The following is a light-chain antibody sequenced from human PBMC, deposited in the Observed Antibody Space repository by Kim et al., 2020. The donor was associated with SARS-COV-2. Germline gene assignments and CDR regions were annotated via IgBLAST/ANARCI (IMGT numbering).Light chain of an antibody. CDR1: QSVSSY. CDR3: QQRSNWPPWT. CDR2: DAS. J-gene: IGKJ1*01. V-gene: IGKV3-11*01. Sequence: EIVLTQSPANLSLSPGERVTLSCRASQSVSSYLAWYQQKPGQAPRLLIYDASNRATGIPARFSGSGSGTDFTLTISSLEPEYFAVYYCQQRSNWPPWTFGQGTKVDI.